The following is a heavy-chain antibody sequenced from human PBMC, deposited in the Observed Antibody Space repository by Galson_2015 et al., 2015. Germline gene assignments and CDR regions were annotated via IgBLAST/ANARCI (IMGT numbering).Heavy chain of an antibody. J-gene: IGHJ4*02. CDR1: GFTVSSNY. V-gene: IGHV3-53*01. CDR3: ARDPLWDRTVGFDY. D-gene: IGHD3-16*01. Sequence: SLRLSCAASGFTVSSNYMSWVRQAPGKGLEWVSVIYSGGSTYYADSVKGRFTISRDNSKNTLYLQMNSLRAEDTAVYYCARDPLWDRTVGFDYWGQGTLVTVSS. CDR2: IYSGGST.